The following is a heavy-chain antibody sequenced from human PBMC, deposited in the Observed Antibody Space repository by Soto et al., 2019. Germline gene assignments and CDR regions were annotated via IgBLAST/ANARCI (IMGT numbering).Heavy chain of an antibody. CDR3: ARIGVITMIVVVITTAMNFDY. CDR1: GFTFSSYG. J-gene: IGHJ4*02. V-gene: IGHV3-33*01. CDR2: IWYDGSNK. D-gene: IGHD3-22*01. Sequence: GGSLRLSCAASGFTFSSYGMHWVRQAPGKGLEWVAVIWYDGSNKYYADSVKGRFTISRDNSKNTLYLQMNSLRAEDTAVYYCARIGVITMIVVVITTAMNFDYWGQGTLVTVSS.